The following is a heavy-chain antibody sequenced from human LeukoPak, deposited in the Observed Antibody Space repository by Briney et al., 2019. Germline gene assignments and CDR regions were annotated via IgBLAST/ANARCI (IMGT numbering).Heavy chain of an antibody. CDR2: ISSSSSYI. J-gene: IGHJ1*01. CDR1: GFTFSACA. D-gene: IGHD3-16*01. Sequence: PGGSLRLSCVTSGFTFSACALSWVRQAPGKGLEWVSSISSSSSYIYYADSVKGRFTISRDNAKNSLYLQMNSLRAEDTAVYYCASTLRGKYFQHWGQGTLVTVSS. CDR3: ASTLRGKYFQH. V-gene: IGHV3-21*01.